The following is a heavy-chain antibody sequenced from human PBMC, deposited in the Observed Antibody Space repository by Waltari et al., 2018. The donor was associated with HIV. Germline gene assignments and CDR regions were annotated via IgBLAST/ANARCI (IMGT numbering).Heavy chain of an antibody. CDR1: GGSFSSYY. V-gene: IGHV4-34*01. J-gene: IGHJ4*02. CDR2: INHSGDT. CDR3: ARGPHGVESGEGWYYFDY. Sequence: QVQLQQWGAGLLKPSETLSLTCAVYGGSFSSYYWSWIRQPPGKGLEWIGEINHSGDTNYNPSLKSRLTISVDTSKNQFSLNLRSVTAADTAVFYCARGPHGVESGEGWYYFDYWGQGTLVTVSS. D-gene: IGHD6-19*01.